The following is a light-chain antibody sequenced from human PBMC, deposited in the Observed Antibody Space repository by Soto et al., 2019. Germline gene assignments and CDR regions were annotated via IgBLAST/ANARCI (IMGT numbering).Light chain of an antibody. Sequence: DIQMTQSPSSVSASVGDGVTITCRASRVISSWLAWYQQKPGKAPNLLIYAASNLQSGVPSRFSASGSGTDFTLTINNLQPEDFATYYCQQSHTFPITFGQGTRLEIK. V-gene: IGKV1-12*01. CDR3: QQSHTFPIT. J-gene: IGKJ5*01. CDR2: AAS. CDR1: RVISSW.